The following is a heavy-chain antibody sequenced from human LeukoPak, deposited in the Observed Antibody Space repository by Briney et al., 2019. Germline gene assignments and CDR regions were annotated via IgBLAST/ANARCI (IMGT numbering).Heavy chain of an antibody. CDR1: GFTFSSYE. J-gene: IGHJ6*03. CDR3: ASQYGSGLVNYYYYYMDV. V-gene: IGHV3-48*03. Sequence: PGGSLRLSCAASGFTFSSYEMNWVRQAPGKGLEWVSYISSSGSTIYYADSVKGRFTISRDNAKNSLYLQMNSLRAEDTAVYYCASQYGSGLVNYYYYYMDVWGKGTTVTVSS. CDR2: ISSSGSTI. D-gene: IGHD3-10*01.